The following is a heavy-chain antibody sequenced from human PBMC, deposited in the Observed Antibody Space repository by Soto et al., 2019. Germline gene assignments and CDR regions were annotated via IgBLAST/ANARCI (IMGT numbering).Heavy chain of an antibody. CDR1: GFSLSTSGVG. J-gene: IGHJ5*02. D-gene: IGHD7-27*01. CDR3: APLAGENWFDP. CDR2: IYWDDDK. V-gene: IGHV2-5*02. Sequence: QITLKESGPTLVKPTQTLTLTCTFSGFSLSTSGVGVGWIRQPPGKALEWLALIYWDDDKRYSPSLKSRLTITKDTSENHVVLTMTNVDPVDTATYYCAPLAGENWFDPWGQGTLVTVSS.